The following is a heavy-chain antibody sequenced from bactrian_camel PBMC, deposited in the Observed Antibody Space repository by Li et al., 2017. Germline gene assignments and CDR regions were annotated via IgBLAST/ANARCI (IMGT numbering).Heavy chain of an antibody. J-gene: IGHJ4*01. D-gene: IGHD2*01. CDR2: MWPGGGST. Sequence: HVQLVESGGGSVQAGGSLKLSCVVSEYAYMRHCLGWFRQVPGEERDGVAAMWPGGGSTYYSDSVKGRFTISQDDRKRTLYLQMDHLKPEDTGMYYCAAFCSGGYWSFKYWGQGTQVTVS. V-gene: IGHV3S1*01. CDR3: AAFCSGGYWSFKY. CDR1: EYAYMRHC.